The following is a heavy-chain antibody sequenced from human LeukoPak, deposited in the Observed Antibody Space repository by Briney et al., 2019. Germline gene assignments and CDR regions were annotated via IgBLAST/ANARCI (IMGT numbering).Heavy chain of an antibody. Sequence: GGSLRLSCAASGFTVSSNYMSWVRQAPGKGLEWVSVIYSGGTTYYADSVKGRFTISRDTSKNTLYLQMNSLRAEDTAVYYCARHNSGSYPREGYYFDYWGQGTLVTVSS. CDR1: GFTVSSNY. V-gene: IGHV3-66*04. J-gene: IGHJ4*02. CDR2: IYSGGTT. CDR3: ARHNSGSYPREGYYFDY. D-gene: IGHD1-26*01.